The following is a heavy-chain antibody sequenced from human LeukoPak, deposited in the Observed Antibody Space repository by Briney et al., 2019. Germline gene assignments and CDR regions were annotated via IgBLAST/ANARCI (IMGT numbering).Heavy chain of an antibody. J-gene: IGHJ3*02. Sequence: SETLSLTCTVSGGSISGYYWTWIRQPPGRGLEWIGYIYYSGSTNYNPSLKSRVTISVDTSKNQFSLKLTSVTAADTAVYYCAREYDILSNYDAFDIWGQGTMVTVSS. CDR3: AREYDILSNYDAFDI. CDR2: IYYSGST. V-gene: IGHV4-59*01. CDR1: GGSISGYY. D-gene: IGHD3-9*01.